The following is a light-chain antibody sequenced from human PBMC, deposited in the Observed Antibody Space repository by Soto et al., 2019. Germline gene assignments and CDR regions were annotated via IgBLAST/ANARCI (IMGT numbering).Light chain of an antibody. Sequence: EIVLTQSPGTLSLSPGERATLSCRASQSVSSSYLAWYQQKPGQAPRLLIYGASSRATGIPDRFSCSGSGTDFTLTISRLEPEDFAVYYCQHYGSSLFTFGPGTKVYIK. CDR3: QHYGSSLFT. CDR2: GAS. V-gene: IGKV3-20*01. J-gene: IGKJ3*01. CDR1: QSVSSSY.